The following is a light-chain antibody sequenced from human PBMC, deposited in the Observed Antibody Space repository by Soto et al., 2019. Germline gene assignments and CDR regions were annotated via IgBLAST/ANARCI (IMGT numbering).Light chain of an antibody. J-gene: IGKJ1*01. CDR1: QSVSSSY. CDR3: HQYGSSPAT. V-gene: IGKV3-20*01. CDR2: GAT. Sequence: IVIAQSPSSLAVSQGERSTLSCRTSQSVSSSYLGWYQQRRGQAPRLLIYGATSRATGIPDRFSGSGSGKDFTLTISILEPEDFAVYCCHQYGSSPATFGQGTKVDI.